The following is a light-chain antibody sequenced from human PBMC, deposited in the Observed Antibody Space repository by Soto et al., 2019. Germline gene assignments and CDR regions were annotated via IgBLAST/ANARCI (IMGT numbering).Light chain of an antibody. CDR2: GAS. CDR1: QSGTASS. V-gene: IGKV3-20*01. CDR3: QQYATSPFT. Sequence: VLTQSPGTLSLSPGERATLSCRASQSGTASSLAWYQQKPGQAPRLLIYGASNRATGVPDRFSGSGSGTDFTLTISRLEPEDFVVYYCQQYATSPFTFGPGTKVDI. J-gene: IGKJ3*01.